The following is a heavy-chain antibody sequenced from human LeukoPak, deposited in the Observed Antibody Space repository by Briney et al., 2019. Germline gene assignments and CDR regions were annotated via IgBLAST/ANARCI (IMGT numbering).Heavy chain of an antibody. D-gene: IGHD1-26*01. CDR2: INPNSGGT. J-gene: IGHJ4*02. V-gene: IGHV1-2*02. CDR3: ARAAPGSYYDY. CDR1: GYTFTGYY. Sequence: GASVKVSCKASGYTFTGYYMHWVRQAPGQGLEWMGWINPNSGGTNYAQKFQGRVTMTTDTSITTAYMDLSRLTSDDSAMYYCARAAPGSYYDYWGQGTLVTVSS.